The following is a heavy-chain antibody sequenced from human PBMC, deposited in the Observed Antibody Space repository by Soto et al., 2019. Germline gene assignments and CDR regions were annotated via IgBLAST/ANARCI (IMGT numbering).Heavy chain of an antibody. V-gene: IGHV2-5*02. D-gene: IGHD6-19*01. Sequence: QITLKESGPTLVKPTQTLTLTCTFSGFSFSTSEVGVGWIRQPPGKALEWLGLIYWDDDKRYSPSLKNRLSITKDTSKNQVILTVTNMVPVDAGTYYCAHTLHTSGWPFDYWGQGTLVTVSS. CDR2: IYWDDDK. J-gene: IGHJ4*02. CDR3: AHTLHTSGWPFDY. CDR1: GFSFSTSEVG.